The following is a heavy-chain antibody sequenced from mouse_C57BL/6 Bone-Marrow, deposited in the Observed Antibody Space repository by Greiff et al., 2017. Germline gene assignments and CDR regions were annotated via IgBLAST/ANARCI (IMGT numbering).Heavy chain of an antibody. D-gene: IGHD1-1*01. Sequence: QVQLQQPGAELVMPGASVKLSCKASGYTFTSYWMHWVKQRPGQGLEWIGEIDPSDSYTNYNQKFKGKSTLTVDKPSSTAYMQLSSLTSEDSAVYYCARDGDSSSYAVFDYWGQGTTVTVSA. J-gene: IGHJ2*01. CDR1: GYTFTSYW. CDR2: IDPSDSYT. V-gene: IGHV1-69*01. CDR3: ARDGDSSSYAVFDY.